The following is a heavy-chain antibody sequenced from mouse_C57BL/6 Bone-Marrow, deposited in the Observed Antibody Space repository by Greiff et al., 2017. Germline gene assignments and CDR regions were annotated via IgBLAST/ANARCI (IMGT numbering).Heavy chain of an antibody. D-gene: IGHD2-4*01. CDR2: INPSTGGT. CDR1: GYSFTGYY. Sequence: EVMLVESGPELVKPGASVKISCKASGYSFTGYYMNWVKQSPEKSLEWIGEINPSTGGTTYNQKFKAKATLTVDKSSSTAYMQLKSLTSEDSAVYYCAGYYDYGAYWGQGTLVTVSA. V-gene: IGHV1-42*01. J-gene: IGHJ3*01. CDR3: AGYYDYGAY.